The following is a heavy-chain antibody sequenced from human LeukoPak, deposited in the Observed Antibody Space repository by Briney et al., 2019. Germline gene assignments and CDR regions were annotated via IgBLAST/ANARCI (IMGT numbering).Heavy chain of an antibody. J-gene: IGHJ4*02. V-gene: IGHV4-34*01. CDR2: INHSGST. Sequence: SETLSLTCAVYGGSFSGYCWSWIRQPPGKGLEWIGEINHSGSTNYNPSLKSRVTISVDTSKNQFSLKLSSVTAADTAVYYCASLYDSSGLLDYWGQGTLVTVSS. D-gene: IGHD3-22*01. CDR3: ASLYDSSGLLDY. CDR1: GGSFSGYC.